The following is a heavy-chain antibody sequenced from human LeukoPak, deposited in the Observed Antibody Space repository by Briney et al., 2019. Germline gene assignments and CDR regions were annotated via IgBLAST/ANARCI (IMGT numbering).Heavy chain of an antibody. D-gene: IGHD3-16*02. CDR1: GGSISSYY. V-gene: IGHV4-59*01. CDR3: ARTSGWGSYRYISGYFDY. Sequence: SETLSLTCTVSGGSISSYYWRWIRQPPGKGLEWIGYIYYSGSTNYNPSLKSRVTISVDTSKNQFSLKLSSVTAADTAMYYCARTSGWGSYRYISGYFDYWGQGTLVTVSS. J-gene: IGHJ4*02. CDR2: IYYSGST.